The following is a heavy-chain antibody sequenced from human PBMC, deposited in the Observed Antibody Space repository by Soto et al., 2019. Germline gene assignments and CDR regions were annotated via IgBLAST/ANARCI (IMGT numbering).Heavy chain of an antibody. D-gene: IGHD3-22*01. Sequence: QLQLQESGPGLVKPSETLSLTCTVSGDSVTISDYYWGWIRQPPGKGLEWIGSIHYSGSTYYNPSLKSRVTMSGDTSKKQFSLKLTSVTAADAAVYDCAAHDSGGYYAEYWGQGTLVTVSA. CDR1: GDSVTISDYY. CDR3: AAHDSGGYYAEY. V-gene: IGHV4-39*01. J-gene: IGHJ4*02. CDR2: IHYSGST.